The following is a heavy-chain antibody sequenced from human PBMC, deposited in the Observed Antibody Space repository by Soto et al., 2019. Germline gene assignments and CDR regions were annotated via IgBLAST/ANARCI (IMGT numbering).Heavy chain of an antibody. V-gene: IGHV1-3*01. CDR1: GYTFTTYV. J-gene: IGHJ6*02. CDR2: INAGNDNT. D-gene: IGHD3-3*01. Sequence: VKVSCKASGYTFTTYVMHWVRQAPGQRLEWMGWINAGNDNTKYSEKFQGRVTITRDTSASTVYMELSSLSSEDTAVYDCARVGHYYYGMDGWGQGNTVTFSS. CDR3: ARVGHYYYGMDG.